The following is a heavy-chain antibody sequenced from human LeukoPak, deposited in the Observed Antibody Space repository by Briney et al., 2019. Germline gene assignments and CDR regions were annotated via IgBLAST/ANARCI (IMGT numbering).Heavy chain of an antibody. D-gene: IGHD4-17*01. CDR1: GFTFSSYA. J-gene: IGHJ4*02. V-gene: IGHV3-23*01. CDR2: ISSSGGST. Sequence: GGSLRLSCAASGFTFSSYAMSWVRQAPGKGLEWVSGISSSGGSTYYADSVKGRFTISRDNSKHTLFLQMNSLRAEDTAVYYCARETGSAVGSTDFDYWGQGTLVTVSS. CDR3: ARETGSAVGSTDFDY.